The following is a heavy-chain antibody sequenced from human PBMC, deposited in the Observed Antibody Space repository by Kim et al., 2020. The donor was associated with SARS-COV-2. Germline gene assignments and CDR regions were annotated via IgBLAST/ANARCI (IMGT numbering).Heavy chain of an antibody. V-gene: IGHV4-4*02. J-gene: IGHJ4*02. CDR3: ARALYGDYGFDY. D-gene: IGHD4-17*01. Sequence: NYNPSLKSRVTISVDKSKNQFSLKLSSVTAADTAVYYCARALYGDYGFDYWGQGTLVTVSS.